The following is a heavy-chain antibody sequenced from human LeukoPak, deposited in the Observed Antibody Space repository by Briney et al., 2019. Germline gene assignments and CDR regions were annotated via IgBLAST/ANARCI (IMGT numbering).Heavy chain of an antibody. J-gene: IGHJ4*02. CDR2: MSASGHLI. CDR1: GFSFSDWA. CDR3: AKPGYCDGDKCYYSV. V-gene: IGHV3-23*01. Sequence: GGSLRLSCAASGFSFSDWAMNWVRHPPGKGLEWVSSMSASGHLIPYTHSVKARFTVSRDNSKNTLYLQMPSLRAEHTAIYYCAKPGYCDGDKCYYSVWGRGTLVTVSS. D-gene: IGHD2-21*01.